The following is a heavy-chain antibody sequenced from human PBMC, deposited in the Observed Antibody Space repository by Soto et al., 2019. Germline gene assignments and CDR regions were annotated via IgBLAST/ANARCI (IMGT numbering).Heavy chain of an antibody. Sequence: PSETLSLTCSVSGESIRSDDFYWTWIRQDPGKALEWIGHIFHSGDMNYNLSLQNRLTISIDTSRNQFSLKLASVTAADTAVYHCAREEKHSHWFDAWGPGTLVTVSS. CDR2: IFHSGDM. CDR1: GESIRSDDFY. D-gene: IGHD3-3*02. CDR3: AREEKHSHWFDA. J-gene: IGHJ5*02. V-gene: IGHV4-31*03.